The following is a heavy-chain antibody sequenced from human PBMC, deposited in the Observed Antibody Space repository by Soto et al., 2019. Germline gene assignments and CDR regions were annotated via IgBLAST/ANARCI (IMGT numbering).Heavy chain of an antibody. CDR2: ISDSGGRT. V-gene: IGHV3-23*01. J-gene: IGHJ6*02. D-gene: IGHD2-21*01. CDR3: ATRTYSGALHGHADVVV. Sequence: EAQVLESGGGLVQPGGSLRLSCAASGFTFSTYAMSWVRQAPGKGLEWVSAISDSGGRTYYADSVQGRFTISRDNSKNTLFLQMSSLRAEDTAIYYCATRTYSGALHGHADVVVWGQGTTVTVSS. CDR1: GFTFSTYA.